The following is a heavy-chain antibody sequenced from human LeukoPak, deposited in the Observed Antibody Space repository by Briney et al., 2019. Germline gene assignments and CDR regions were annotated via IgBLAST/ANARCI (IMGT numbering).Heavy chain of an antibody. J-gene: IGHJ4*02. CDR3: ATGASKVTTDFANY. CDR1: GYSFTNYW. Sequence: GESLKISCKGSGYSFTNYWISWVRQMPGKGLEWMGRIDPSDSYTKYSPSFEGHVTISVDKSISTAFLQWNSLKASDSAMYYCATGASKVTTDFANYWGQGTQVAVSS. V-gene: IGHV5-10-1*01. D-gene: IGHD4-17*01. CDR2: IDPSDSYT.